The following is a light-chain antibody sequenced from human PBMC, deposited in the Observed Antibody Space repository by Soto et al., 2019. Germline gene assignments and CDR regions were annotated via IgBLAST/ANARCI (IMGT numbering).Light chain of an antibody. V-gene: IGLV2-8*01. CDR3: RSYAGGIHHYD. CDR1: SSDVGTYIY. Sequence: QSALTQPPSASGSPGQSVTISCTGTSSDVGTYIYVSWYQHHPGKAPKLIIYEASKLPSGVPDRFSGSKSGDTASLTVSGCKGGDDADYYCRSYAGGIHHYDFGAGPKLTVL. CDR2: EAS. J-gene: IGLJ1*01.